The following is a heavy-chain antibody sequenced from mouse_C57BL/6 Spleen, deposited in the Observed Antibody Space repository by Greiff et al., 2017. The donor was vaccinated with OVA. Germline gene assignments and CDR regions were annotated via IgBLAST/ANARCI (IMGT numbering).Heavy chain of an antibody. CDR1: GFTFSSYA. V-gene: IGHV5-4*01. Sequence: EVHLVESGGGLVKPGGSLKLSCAASGFTFSSYAMSWVRQTPEKRLEWVATISDGGSYTYYPDNVKGRFTISRDNAKNNLYLQMSHLKSEDTAMYYCASHQTAQVYCDYWGQGTTLTVSS. J-gene: IGHJ2*01. D-gene: IGHD3-2*02. CDR2: ISDGGSYT. CDR3: ASHQTAQVYCDY.